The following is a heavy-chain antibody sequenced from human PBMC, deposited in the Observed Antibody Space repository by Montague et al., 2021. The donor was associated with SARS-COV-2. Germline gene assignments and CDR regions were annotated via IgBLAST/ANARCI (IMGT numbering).Heavy chain of an antibody. CDR1: GGSMSDHY. J-gene: IGHJ5*02. CDR2: IYYSGGI. CDR3: ARAVSVRRAGNWFDP. V-gene: IGHV4-59*11. Sequence: SETLSLTCTVSGGSMSDHYWAWIRQPPGKGLEWLAYIYYSGGINSNASXXSRVSMSVDTSKNQFSLKLTSVTAADTAVYYCARAVSVRRAGNWFDPWGQGTLVTVSS. D-gene: IGHD3-10*01.